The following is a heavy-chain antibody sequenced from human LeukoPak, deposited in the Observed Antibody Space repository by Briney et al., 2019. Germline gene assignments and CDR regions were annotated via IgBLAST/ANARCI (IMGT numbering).Heavy chain of an antibody. V-gene: IGHV3-48*01. J-gene: IGHJ4*02. Sequence: PGGSLRLSCAASGFTFSSYSMNWVRQAPGKGLEWVSYISSSSSTIYYADSVKGRFTTSRDNAKNSLYLQMTSLRAEDTAVYYCARDQAAAFDYWGQGTLVTVSS. D-gene: IGHD6-13*01. CDR1: GFTFSSYS. CDR3: ARDQAAAFDY. CDR2: ISSSSSTI.